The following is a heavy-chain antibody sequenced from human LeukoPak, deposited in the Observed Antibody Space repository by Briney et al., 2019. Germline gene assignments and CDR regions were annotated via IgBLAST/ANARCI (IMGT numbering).Heavy chain of an antibody. Sequence: GGSLRLSCAASGFTFDDYGMSWVRQAPGKGLEWVSGINWNGGSTGYADSVKGRFTISRDNSKNTLYLQMNSLRAEDTAVYYCARVDTMVRGAPQSSWYFDYWGQGTLVTVSS. CDR1: GFTFDDYG. CDR2: INWNGGST. V-gene: IGHV3-20*04. J-gene: IGHJ4*02. D-gene: IGHD3-10*01. CDR3: ARVDTMVRGAPQSSWYFDY.